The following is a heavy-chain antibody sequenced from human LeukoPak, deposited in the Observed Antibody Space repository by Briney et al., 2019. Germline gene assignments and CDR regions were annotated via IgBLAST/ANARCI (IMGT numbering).Heavy chain of an antibody. CDR2: FDPEDGET. V-gene: IGHV1-24*01. D-gene: IGHD1-26*01. CDR3: ATASSREPLVDY. Sequence: ASVKVSCKVSGYTLTELSMHWVRQAPGKGLEWMGGFDPEDGETIYAQKFQGRVTMTEDTSTDTAYMELSSLRSEDTAVYYCATASSREPLVDYWGQGPLVTVSS. J-gene: IGHJ4*02. CDR1: GYTLTELS.